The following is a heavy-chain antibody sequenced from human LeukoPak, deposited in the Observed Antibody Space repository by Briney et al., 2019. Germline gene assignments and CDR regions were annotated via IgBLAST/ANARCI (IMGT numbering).Heavy chain of an antibody. D-gene: IGHD1-7*01. J-gene: IGHJ4*02. CDR1: GFTFSSYG. CDR2: ISYDGSNK. CDR3: AKERYNWNYPNGFDY. Sequence: TGGSLRLSCAASGFTFSSYGMHWVRQAPGKGLEWVAVISYDGSNKYYADSVKGRFTISRDNSKNTLYLQMNSLRAEDTAVYYCAKERYNWNYPNGFDYWGQGTLVTVSS. V-gene: IGHV3-30*18.